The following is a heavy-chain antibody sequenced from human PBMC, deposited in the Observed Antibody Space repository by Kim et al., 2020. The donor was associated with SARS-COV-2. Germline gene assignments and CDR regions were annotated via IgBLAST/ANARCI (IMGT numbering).Heavy chain of an antibody. V-gene: IGHV4-39*01. CDR3: AGHEVWFGELLYFDY. CDR1: GGSISSSSYY. CDR2: IYYGGSN. J-gene: IGHJ4*02. Sequence: SETLSLTCTVSGGSISSSSYYWGWIRQPPGKGLEWIGSIYYGGSNYYNPSLKSRVTISVDTSKNQFSLKLSSVTAADTAVYYCAGHEVWFGELLYFDYWGQGTLVTVSS. D-gene: IGHD3-10*01.